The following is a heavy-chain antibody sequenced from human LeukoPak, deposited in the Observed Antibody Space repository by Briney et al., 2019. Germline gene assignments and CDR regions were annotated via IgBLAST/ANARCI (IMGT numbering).Heavy chain of an antibody. V-gene: IGHV1-2*02. CDR2: INPNSGGT. J-gene: IGHJ4*02. CDR3: ARDDYDSSGQFDY. Sequence: EASVKVSCKASGYTFTGYYMHWVRQAPGQGLEWMGWINPNSGGTNYAQKFQGSVTMTRDTSISTAYMELSRLRSDDTAVYYCARDDYDSSGQFDYWGQGTLVTVSS. CDR1: GYTFTGYY. D-gene: IGHD3-22*01.